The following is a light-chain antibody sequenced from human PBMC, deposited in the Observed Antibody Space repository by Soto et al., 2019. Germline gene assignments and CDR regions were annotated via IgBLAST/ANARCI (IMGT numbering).Light chain of an antibody. Sequence: SYELTQPPSVSVSPGQTASITCSGDKLGDKYAWWYQQKPGQSPVLVIYQDSKRPSGIPERFSGSNSGNTATLTISGTQAMDEADYYCQAWDHSTVVFGGGTMLTVL. V-gene: IGLV3-1*01. CDR2: QDS. J-gene: IGLJ2*01. CDR1: KLGDKY. CDR3: QAWDHSTVV.